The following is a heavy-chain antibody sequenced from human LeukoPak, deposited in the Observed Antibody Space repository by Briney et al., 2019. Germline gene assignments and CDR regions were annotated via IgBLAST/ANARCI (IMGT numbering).Heavy chain of an antibody. Sequence: PGGSLRLSCAASGFTFSSYSMNWVRQAPGKGLEWVSYISSSSSTIYYADSVKGRFTISRDNAKNSLYLQMNSLRAEDMALYYCAKSVDTAIDYYFDYWGQGTLVTVSS. D-gene: IGHD5-18*01. CDR1: GFTFSSYS. V-gene: IGHV3-48*01. J-gene: IGHJ4*02. CDR2: ISSSSSTI. CDR3: AKSVDTAIDYYFDY.